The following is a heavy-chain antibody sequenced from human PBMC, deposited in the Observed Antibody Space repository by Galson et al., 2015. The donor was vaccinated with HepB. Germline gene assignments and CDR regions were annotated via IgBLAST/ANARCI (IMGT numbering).Heavy chain of an antibody. J-gene: IGHJ4*02. CDR2: ISYDGSNK. CDR3: AKDLGY. V-gene: IGHV3-30*18. CDR1: GFTFSSYG. Sequence: SLRLSCAPSGFTFSSYGMHWVRQAPGKGLEWVAVISYDGSNKYYADSVKGRFTISRDNSKNTLYLQMNSLRAEDTAVYYCAKDLGYWGQGTLVTVSS.